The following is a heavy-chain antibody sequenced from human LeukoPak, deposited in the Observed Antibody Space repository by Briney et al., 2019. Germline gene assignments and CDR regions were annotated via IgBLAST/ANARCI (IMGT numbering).Heavy chain of an antibody. D-gene: IGHD3-22*01. Sequence: GGSLRLSCAASGFTFSSYEMNWVRQAPGKGLEWVSYISSSGSTIYYADSVKGRFTISRDNAKNSLYLQMNSLRAEDTAVYYCARGAYYYDSSRADAFDTWGQGTMVTVSS. CDR1: GFTFSSYE. CDR2: ISSSGSTI. CDR3: ARGAYYYDSSRADAFDT. J-gene: IGHJ3*02. V-gene: IGHV3-48*03.